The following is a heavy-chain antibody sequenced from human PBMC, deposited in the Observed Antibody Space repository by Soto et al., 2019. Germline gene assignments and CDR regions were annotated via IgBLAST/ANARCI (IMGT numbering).Heavy chain of an antibody. D-gene: IGHD3-10*01. CDR3: ARDSAWFGELRYYYGMDV. CDR2: IWYDGSNK. CDR1: GFTFCSYV. J-gene: IGHJ6*02. V-gene: IGHV3-33*01. Sequence: PGGSLRLSCAASGFTFCSYVMHGVRQAPGKGLEWVAVIWYDGSNKYYADSVKGRFTISRDNSKNTLYLQMNSLRAEDTAVYYCARDSAWFGELRYYYGMDVWGQGTTVTVSS.